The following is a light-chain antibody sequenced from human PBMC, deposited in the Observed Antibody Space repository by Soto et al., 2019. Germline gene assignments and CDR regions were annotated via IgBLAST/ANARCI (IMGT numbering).Light chain of an antibody. CDR3: QQYKKWPPT. CDR1: QSVNSD. J-gene: IGKJ1*01. Sequence: EIAMTQSPAILSVPPGESATLSCRASQSVNSDLAWYQQKPGQAPRLLIYVASTRATGIPDRFSGSGSGTEFTLTISSLQSEDFAVYFCQQYKKWPPTFGQGTKVEIK. V-gene: IGKV3D-15*01. CDR2: VAS.